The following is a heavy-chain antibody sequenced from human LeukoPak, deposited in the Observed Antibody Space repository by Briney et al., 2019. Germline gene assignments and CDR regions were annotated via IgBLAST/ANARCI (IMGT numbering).Heavy chain of an antibody. V-gene: IGHV4-34*01. Sequence: SETLSHTCAVYGGSFSGYYWSWIRQPPGKGLEWIGEINHSGSTYYNPSLKSRVTISVDTSKNQFSLKLSSVTAADTAVYYCARSGRYFDWSPDYWGQGTLVTVSS. CDR3: ARSGRYFDWSPDY. D-gene: IGHD3-9*01. CDR1: GGSFSGYY. J-gene: IGHJ4*02. CDR2: INHSGST.